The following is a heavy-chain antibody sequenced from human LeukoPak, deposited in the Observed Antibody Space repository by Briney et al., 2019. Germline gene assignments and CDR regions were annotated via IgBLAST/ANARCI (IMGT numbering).Heavy chain of an antibody. Sequence: ASVKVSCKVSGYTLTELSMHWVRQAPGKGLEWMGGFDPEDGETIYAQKLQGRVTMTEDTSTDTAYMELSSLRSEDTAVYYCATASTWELRLNYWGQGTLVTVSS. CDR3: ATASTWELRLNY. V-gene: IGHV1-24*01. CDR2: FDPEDGET. D-gene: IGHD1-26*01. J-gene: IGHJ4*02. CDR1: GYTLTELS.